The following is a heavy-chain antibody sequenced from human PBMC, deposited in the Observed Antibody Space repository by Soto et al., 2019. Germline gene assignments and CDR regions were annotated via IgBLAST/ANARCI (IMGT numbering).Heavy chain of an antibody. CDR1: GYTFTGYY. V-gene: IGHV1-2*04. CDR2: INPNSGGT. Sequence: QVQLVQSGAEVKKLGASVKVSCKASGYTFTGYYMHWVRQAPGQGLEWMGWINPNSGGTNYAQKVQGWVTMTRDTSISTAYMELSRLRSDDTAVYYCASSNSGSYAGQFDYWGQGTLVTVSS. J-gene: IGHJ4*02. CDR3: ASSNSGSYAGQFDY. D-gene: IGHD1-26*01.